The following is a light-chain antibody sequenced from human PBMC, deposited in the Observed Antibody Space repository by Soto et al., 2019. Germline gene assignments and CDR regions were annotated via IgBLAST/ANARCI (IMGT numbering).Light chain of an antibody. CDR2: DAS. CDR3: QHYYHLHPLS. Sequence: DIPMTQSPSSLPASVGDRVTITCQASQDTKNYLNWYQQKPGKAPNLQIYDASNLKTGVPSRFSGTGSGTHFTFPISSLQPEDIVTYYGQHYYHLHPLSFGGGTKVEIK. V-gene: IGKV1-33*01. J-gene: IGKJ4*01. CDR1: QDTKNY.